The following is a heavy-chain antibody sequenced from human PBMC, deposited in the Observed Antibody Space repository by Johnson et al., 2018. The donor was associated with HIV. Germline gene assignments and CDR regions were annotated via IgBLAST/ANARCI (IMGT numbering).Heavy chain of an antibody. D-gene: IGHD6-19*01. CDR2: ISWNSGSI. Sequence: VQLVEYGGGLVQPGRSLRLSCAASGFTFDDYAMHWVRQAPGKGLEWVSGISWNSGSIGYADSVKGRFTISRDNAKNSLYLQMNSLRAEDTALYYCAKDRAVAGYDAFDIWGQGTMVTVSS. J-gene: IGHJ3*02. CDR1: GFTFDDYA. V-gene: IGHV3-9*01. CDR3: AKDRAVAGYDAFDI.